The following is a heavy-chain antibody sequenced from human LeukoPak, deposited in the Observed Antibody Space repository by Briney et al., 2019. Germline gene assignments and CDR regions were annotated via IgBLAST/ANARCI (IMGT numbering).Heavy chain of an antibody. Sequence: SETLSLTCTVSGYSISTSYYWGCIRRHPGKGREGIGSIYYSGNTYYNASLKRQVSISIDTSKNQFSLRLTSVTAADKAVYYCARQTGSGLFILPGGQGTLVTVSS. V-gene: IGHV4-38-2*02. CDR1: GYSISTSYY. D-gene: IGHD3/OR15-3a*01. J-gene: IGHJ4*02. CDR2: IYYSGNT. CDR3: ARQTGSGLFILP.